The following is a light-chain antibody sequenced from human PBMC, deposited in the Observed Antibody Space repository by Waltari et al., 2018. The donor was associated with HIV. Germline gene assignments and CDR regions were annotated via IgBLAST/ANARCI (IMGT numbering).Light chain of an antibody. CDR1: ALPKQY. CDR2: KDI. CDR3: QSADSSDTFV. J-gene: IGLJ1*01. V-gene: IGLV3-25*03. Sequence: SYELTQPPSVSVSPGQTARITCSGDALPKQYAYWYQQKPGQAPILVRYKDIERPSGSPERFSGSSSGTTVTLTISGVQAEDEADYYCQSADSSDTFVFGSGTKVTVL.